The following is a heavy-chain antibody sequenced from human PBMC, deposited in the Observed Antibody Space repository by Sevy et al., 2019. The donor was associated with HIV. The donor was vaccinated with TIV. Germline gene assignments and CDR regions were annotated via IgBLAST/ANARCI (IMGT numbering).Heavy chain of an antibody. CDR2: VIPIFGTA. V-gene: IGHV1-69*13. J-gene: IGHJ6*02. CDR1: GGTFSSYA. D-gene: IGHD3-22*01. CDR3: ARDRPNYYASSGYSGRYYYYGMDV. Sequence: ASVKVSGKASGGTFSSYAISWVRQAPGQGLEWMGGVIPIFGTANYAQKFQGRVTITADESTSTAYMELSSLRSEDTAVYYCARDRPNYYASSGYSGRYYYYGMDVWGQGTTVTVSS.